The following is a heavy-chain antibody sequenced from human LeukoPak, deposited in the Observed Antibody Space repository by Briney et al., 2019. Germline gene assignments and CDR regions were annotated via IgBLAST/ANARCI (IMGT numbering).Heavy chain of an antibody. CDR2: IGIGGDT. CDR1: GFTFSSYD. D-gene: IGHD2-21*02. J-gene: IGHJ4*02. V-gene: IGHV3-13*01. Sequence: GGSLRLSCAASGFTFSSYDMLWVRQATGKGLEWVSAIGIGGDTYYPGSVKGRFTISRENAQNSLYLQMNSLRAGDTAVYYCARGGIPVTGIDEVDYWGQGTLVTVSS. CDR3: ARGGIPVTGIDEVDY.